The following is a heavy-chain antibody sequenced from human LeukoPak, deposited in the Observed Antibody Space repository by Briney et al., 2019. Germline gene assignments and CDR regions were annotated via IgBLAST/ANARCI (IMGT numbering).Heavy chain of an antibody. CDR2: IRYDGSNK. CDR3: AKGRGYSYGYYFDY. V-gene: IGHV3-30*02. D-gene: IGHD5-18*01. Sequence: GGSPRLSSAPSGFTSSSDGMRWGRPAPRKGVGWVAFIRYDGSNKYYADSVKGRFTISRDNSKNTLYLQMNSLRAEDTAVYYCAKGRGYSYGYYFDYWGQGTLVTVSS. CDR1: GFTSSSDG. J-gene: IGHJ4*02.